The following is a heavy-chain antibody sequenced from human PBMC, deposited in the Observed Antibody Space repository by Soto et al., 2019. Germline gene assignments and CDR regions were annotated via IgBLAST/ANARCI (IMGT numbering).Heavy chain of an antibody. CDR3: AREIGYRSITYYFDD. Sequence: QVQLVQSGAEVKKPGSSVNVSCKASGGTFSSYTITWVRQAPGQGLEWMGRIIPILGIANYAQNFQGRVTITADKSTSTAYMELSSLRSDDTAVYYCAREIGYRSITYYFDDWGQGTLVTVSS. CDR2: IIPILGIA. CDR1: GGTFSSYT. D-gene: IGHD5-12*01. V-gene: IGHV1-69*08. J-gene: IGHJ4*02.